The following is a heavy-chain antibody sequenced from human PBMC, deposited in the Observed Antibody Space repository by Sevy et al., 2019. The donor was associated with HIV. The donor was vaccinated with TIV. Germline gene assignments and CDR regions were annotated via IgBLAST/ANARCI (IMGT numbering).Heavy chain of an antibody. D-gene: IGHD6-19*01. J-gene: IGHJ4*02. CDR1: GFTFSDYY. Sequence: GGSLRLSCAASGFTFSDYYMSWIRQAPGKRLEWVSYISSSGSTIYYADSVKGRFTISRDNAKNSLYLQMNSLRAEDTAVYYCARDLAIAVAGTAPAMDYWGQGNLVTVSS. V-gene: IGHV3-11*01. CDR2: ISSSGSTI. CDR3: ARDLAIAVAGTAPAMDY.